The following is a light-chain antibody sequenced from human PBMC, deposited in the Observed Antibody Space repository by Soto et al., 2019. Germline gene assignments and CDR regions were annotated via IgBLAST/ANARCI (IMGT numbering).Light chain of an antibody. Sequence: EIVLTQSPATLSLFPGERATLSCRACQSVSSYLAWYQQKPGQAPRLLMYAASNRATGIPARFSGSGSGTDFTLTISSLEPGGFAGYYFQHRSNFGGGTKVEIK. CDR3: QHRSN. V-gene: IGKV3-11*01. J-gene: IGKJ4*01. CDR2: AAS. CDR1: QSVSSY.